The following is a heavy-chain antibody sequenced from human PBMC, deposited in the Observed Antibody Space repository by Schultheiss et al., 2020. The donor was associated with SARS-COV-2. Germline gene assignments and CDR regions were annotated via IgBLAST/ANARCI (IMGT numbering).Heavy chain of an antibody. CDR1: GFTVSSNY. D-gene: IGHD3-22*01. Sequence: GGSLRLSCAASGFTVSSNYMSWVRQAPGKGLEWVSVIYSGGSTYYADSVKGRFTISRDNSKNTLYLQMNSLRAEDTAVYYCARDGYYDSSGYYYEGGSEYFQHWGQGTLVTVSS. CDR2: IYSGGST. CDR3: ARDGYYDSSGYYYEGGSEYFQH. V-gene: IGHV3-53*05. J-gene: IGHJ1*01.